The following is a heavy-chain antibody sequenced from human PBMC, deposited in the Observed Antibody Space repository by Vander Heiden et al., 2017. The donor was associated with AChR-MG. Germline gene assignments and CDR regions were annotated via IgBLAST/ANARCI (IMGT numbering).Heavy chain of an antibody. CDR1: GGSFSGYY. CDR2: INHSGST. D-gene: IGHD3-3*01. CDR3: ARGTDFWSGYYMFRGEYCFDY. V-gene: IGHV4-34*01. Sequence: QVQLQQWGAGLLTPSETLSLTCPVYGGSFSGYYWSGGRQPPGKGLEWIGEINHSGSTNYNPALKSRVTISVDTSKNQFSLKLSSVTAADTAVYYCARGTDFWSGYYMFRGEYCFDYWGQGTLVTVSS. J-gene: IGHJ4*02.